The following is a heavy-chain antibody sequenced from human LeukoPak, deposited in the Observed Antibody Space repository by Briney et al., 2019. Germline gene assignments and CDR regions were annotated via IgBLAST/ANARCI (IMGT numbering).Heavy chain of an antibody. D-gene: IGHD1-14*01. Sequence: GGSLRLSCAASGFTFSSYAMSWVRQAPGKGLEWVSAISGSGGSTYYAGSVKGRFTISRDNAKSSLYLQMSSLRAEDTAVYYCVKDNPLDYWGQGTLVIVSS. CDR3: VKDNPLDY. CDR2: ISGSGGST. V-gene: IGHV3-23*01. CDR1: GFTFSSYA. J-gene: IGHJ4*02.